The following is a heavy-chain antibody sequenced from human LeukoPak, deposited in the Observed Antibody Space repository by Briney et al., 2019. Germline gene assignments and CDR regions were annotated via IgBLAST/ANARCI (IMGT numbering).Heavy chain of an antibody. V-gene: IGHV3-23*01. Sequence: GGSLRLSCAASGFTFSGYGMSWVRQAPGNGLEWVSAISGSGGSTYYADSVKGRFTISRDNAKNSLYLQMNSLRAEDMALYYCAKGYYYDSSGHIDYWGQGTLVTASS. CDR1: GFTFSGYG. CDR2: ISGSGGST. J-gene: IGHJ4*02. D-gene: IGHD3-22*01. CDR3: AKGYYYDSSGHIDY.